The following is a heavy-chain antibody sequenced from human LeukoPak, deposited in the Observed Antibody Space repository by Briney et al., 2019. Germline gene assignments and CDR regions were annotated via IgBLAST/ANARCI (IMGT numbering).Heavy chain of an antibody. CDR1: GDSINDYY. J-gene: IGHJ5*02. CDR3: ARVVRGAVTFNMFDP. V-gene: IGHV4-59*01. Sequence: SETLSLTCTVSGDSINDYYWSWLRQTPGEGLEWIGFVAYSGNSNYNPSLESRVTISIDTSKNQFFLKLNSVTAADTAIYYCARVVRGAVTFNMFDPWGQGTLVTVSS. CDR2: VAYSGNS. D-gene: IGHD3-10*02.